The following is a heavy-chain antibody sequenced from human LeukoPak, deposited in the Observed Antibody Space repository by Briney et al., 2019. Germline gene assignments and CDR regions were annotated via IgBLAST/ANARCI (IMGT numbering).Heavy chain of an antibody. CDR2: ISSSSSTI. Sequence: TGGSLRLSCAASGFTFSSYSMNWVRQAPGKGLEWVSYISSSSSTIYYADSVKGRFTISRDNAKNSLYLQMNSLRAEDTAVYYCARGSVRGVYGPPYGMDVWGQGTTVTVSS. CDR3: ARGSVRGVYGPPYGMDV. J-gene: IGHJ6*02. D-gene: IGHD3-10*01. CDR1: GFTFSSYS. V-gene: IGHV3-48*04.